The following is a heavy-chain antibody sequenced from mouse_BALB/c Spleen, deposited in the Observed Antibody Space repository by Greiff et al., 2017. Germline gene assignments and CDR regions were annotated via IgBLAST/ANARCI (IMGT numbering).Heavy chain of an antibody. Sequence: EVKLMESGGGLVQPGGSRKLSCAASGFTFSSFGMHWVRQAPEKGLEWVAYISSGSSTIYYADTVKGRFTISRDNPKNTLFLQMTSLRSEDTAMYYCARSRYYFDYWGQGTTLTVSS. J-gene: IGHJ2*01. CDR3: ARSRYYFDY. CDR1: GFTFSSFG. V-gene: IGHV5-17*02. CDR2: ISSGSSTI.